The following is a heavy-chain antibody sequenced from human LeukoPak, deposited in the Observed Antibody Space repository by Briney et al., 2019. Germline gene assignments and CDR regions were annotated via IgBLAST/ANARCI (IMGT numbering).Heavy chain of an antibody. CDR2: ISAYNGNT. D-gene: IGHD3-10*01. CDR3: ARATYYYGSGNHHYMDV. CDR1: GYTFTSYG. V-gene: IGHV1-18*01. Sequence: ASVKVSCKASGYTFTSYGISWVRQAPGQGLEWMGWISAYNGNTNYAQKLQGRVTMTTDTSTSTAYMELRSLRSDDTAVYYCARATYYYGSGNHHYMDVWGKGTTVTISS. J-gene: IGHJ6*03.